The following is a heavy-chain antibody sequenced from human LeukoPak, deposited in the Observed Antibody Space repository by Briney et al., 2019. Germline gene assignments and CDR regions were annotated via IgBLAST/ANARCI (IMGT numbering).Heavy chain of an antibody. CDR2: IYPGDSDT. J-gene: IGHJ5*02. V-gene: IGHV5-51*01. CDR3: ASTSSWPNWFDP. CDR1: GYIYTSYW. D-gene: IGHD6-13*01. Sequence: GESLKISCNSSGYIYTSYWIGWVRQMPGKGLEWMGIIYPGDSDTRYSPSFQGQVTISADKSISTAYLQWSSLKASDTAMYYCASTSSWPNWFDPWGQGTLVTVSS.